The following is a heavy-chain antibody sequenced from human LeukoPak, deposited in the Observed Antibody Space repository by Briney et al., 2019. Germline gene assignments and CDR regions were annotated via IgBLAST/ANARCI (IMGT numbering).Heavy chain of an antibody. CDR2: MNPNSGNT. V-gene: IGHV1-8*01. CDR3: ARDPRQWLVPDAFDI. CDR1: GYTFTSYD. Sequence: ASVKVSCKASGYTFTSYDINWVRQATGQGLEWMGWMNPNSGNTGYAQKFQGRVTMTRNTSISTAYMELSSLRSEDAAVYYCARDPRQWLVPDAFDIWGQGTMVTVSS. D-gene: IGHD6-19*01. J-gene: IGHJ3*02.